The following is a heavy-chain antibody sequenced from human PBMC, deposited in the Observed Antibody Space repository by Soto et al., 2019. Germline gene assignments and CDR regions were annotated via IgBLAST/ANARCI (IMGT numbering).Heavy chain of an antibody. J-gene: IGHJ3*02. CDR1: GDSVSSNSAA. CDR2: TYYRSKWYN. CDR3: ARVPSYSSGWYSAGVAFDI. Sequence: PSQTLSLTCAISGDSVSSNSAAWNWIRQSPSRGLEWLGRTYYRSKWYNDYAVSVKSRITINPDTSKNQFSLQLNSVTPEDTAVYYCARVPSYSSGWYSAGVAFDIWGQGTMVTVSS. V-gene: IGHV6-1*01. D-gene: IGHD6-19*01.